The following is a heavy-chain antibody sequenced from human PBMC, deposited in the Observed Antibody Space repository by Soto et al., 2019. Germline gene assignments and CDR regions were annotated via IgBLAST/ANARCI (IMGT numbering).Heavy chain of an antibody. D-gene: IGHD2-2*01. J-gene: IGHJ1*01. CDR3: ARVAVVVPAAMTEYFQH. CDR1: GFTFSSYS. Sequence: EVQLVESGGGLVKPGGSLRLSCAASGFTFSSYSMNWVRQAPGKGLEWVSSISSSSSYIYYADSVKGRFTISRDNAKNSRYLQMNSLRAEDTAVYYCARVAVVVPAAMTEYFQHWGQGTLVTVSS. V-gene: IGHV3-21*01. CDR2: ISSSSSYI.